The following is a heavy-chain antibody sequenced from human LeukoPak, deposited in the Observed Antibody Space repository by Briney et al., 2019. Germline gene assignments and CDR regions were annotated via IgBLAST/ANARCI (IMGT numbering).Heavy chain of an antibody. Sequence: ASVKVSCKASGGTFSSYAISWVRQAPGQGLEWMGRIIPIFGTANYAQKFQGRVTITTDESTSTAYMELSSLRSEDTAVYYCARTSGGVKRWKSLDYLGQGTLVTVSS. D-gene: IGHD1-1*01. CDR1: GGTFSSYA. J-gene: IGHJ4*02. CDR3: ARTSGGVKRWKSLDY. CDR2: IIPIFGTA. V-gene: IGHV1-69*05.